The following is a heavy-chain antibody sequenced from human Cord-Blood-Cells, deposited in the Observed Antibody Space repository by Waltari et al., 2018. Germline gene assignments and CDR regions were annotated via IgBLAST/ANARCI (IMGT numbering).Heavy chain of an antibody. D-gene: IGHD6-13*01. V-gene: IGHV3-48*02. CDR3: ARDALRTGYSSSWYDY. J-gene: IGHJ4*02. Sequence: EVQLVEAGGGLVQPGGSLRLSCAAVGFTFSGYRRTWVRQAPGKGLEWVSYISSSSSTIYYADSVKGRFTISRDNAKNSLYLQMNSLRDEDTAVYYCARDALRTGYSSSWYDYWGQGTLVTVSS. CDR1: GFTFSGYR. CDR2: ISSSSSTI.